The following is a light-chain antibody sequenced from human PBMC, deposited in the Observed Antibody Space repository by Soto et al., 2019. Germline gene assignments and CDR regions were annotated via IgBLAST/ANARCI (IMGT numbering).Light chain of an antibody. CDR2: DVT. J-gene: IGLJ1*01. V-gene: IGLV2-14*03. Sequence: QSVLTQPASVSGSPGQSITISCTGTSSDVGGFNYVSWYQQHPGKAPKLMIYDVTNRPSGVPYRFSGSKSGNTASLTISGLQAEDEADYYCNSYTSSSTDVFGTGTKVTVL. CDR1: SSDVGGFNY. CDR3: NSYTSSSTDV.